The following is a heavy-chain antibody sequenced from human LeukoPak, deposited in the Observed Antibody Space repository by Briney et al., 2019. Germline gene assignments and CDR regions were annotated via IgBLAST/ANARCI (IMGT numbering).Heavy chain of an antibody. J-gene: IGHJ6*03. D-gene: IGHD6-13*01. V-gene: IGHV3-23*01. CDR3: GAGDSSWYSPYYYYYYMDV. CDR1: GFTFTNYA. CDR2: ISPGGST. Sequence: PGGSLRLSCAASGFTFTNYAMSWVRQAPGRGLEWVSNISPGGSTNYADSVKGRFTISRDNSKNTLYLQMNSLRAEDTAVYYCGAGDSSWYSPYYYYYYMDVWGKGTTVTISS.